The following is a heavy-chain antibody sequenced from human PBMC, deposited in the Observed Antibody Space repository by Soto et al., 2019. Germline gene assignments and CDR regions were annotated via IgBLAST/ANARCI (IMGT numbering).Heavy chain of an antibody. Sequence: EPLSLTYTGSGGSISSYYISWIRQPPGKGLEWIGYIYYSGSTNYNPSLRSRVTISVDTSKNQFSLKLSSVTAADTAVYYCARATIVVVVAATEGWFDPWGQGTLVTVSS. J-gene: IGHJ5*02. CDR1: GGSISSYY. CDR3: ARATIVVVVAATEGWFDP. CDR2: IYYSGST. D-gene: IGHD2-15*01. V-gene: IGHV4-59*01.